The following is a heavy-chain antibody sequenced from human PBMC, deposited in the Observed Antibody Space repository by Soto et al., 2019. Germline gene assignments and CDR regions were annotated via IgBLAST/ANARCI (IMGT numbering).Heavy chain of an antibody. CDR3: ARDRPHSYDILTGLAWFDP. D-gene: IGHD3-9*01. CDR1: GYTFTSYG. Sequence: ASVKVSCKASGYTFTSYGISWVRQAPGQGLEWMGWINAGNGNTKYSQKFQGRVTITGDTSASTAYMELSSLRSEDTAVYYCARDRPHSYDILTGLAWFDPWGQGTLVTVSS. CDR2: INAGNGNT. V-gene: IGHV1-3*01. J-gene: IGHJ5*02.